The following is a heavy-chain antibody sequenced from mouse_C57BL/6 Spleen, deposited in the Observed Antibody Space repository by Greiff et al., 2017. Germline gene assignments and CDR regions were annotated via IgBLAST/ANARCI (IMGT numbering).Heavy chain of an antibody. CDR3: ARRVNYYCTPSFAY. J-gene: IGHJ3*01. Sequence: VQLQQSGAELVKPGASVKLSCTASGFNIKDYYMHWVTQRTEQGLEWIGRIDPEDGETKYAQKFQGKATITADTSSNTAYLQLSSLTSEDAAVFYCARRVNYYCTPSFAYWGQGTLVTVSA. CDR1: GFNIKDYY. CDR2: IDPEDGET. D-gene: IGHD1-1*01. V-gene: IGHV14-2*01.